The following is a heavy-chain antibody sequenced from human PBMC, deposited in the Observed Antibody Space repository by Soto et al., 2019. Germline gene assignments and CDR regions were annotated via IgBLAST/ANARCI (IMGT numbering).Heavy chain of an antibody. D-gene: IGHD3-22*01. CDR1: GYTFTSYG. Sequence: VASVKVSCKASGYTFTSYGISWVRQAPGQGLEWMGWISAYNGNTNYAQKLQGRVTMTTDTSTSTAYMELRSLRSDDTAVYYCAREIGYEPLYYCYGMDVWGQGTTVPVS. CDR2: ISAYNGNT. V-gene: IGHV1-18*01. CDR3: AREIGYEPLYYCYGMDV. J-gene: IGHJ6*02.